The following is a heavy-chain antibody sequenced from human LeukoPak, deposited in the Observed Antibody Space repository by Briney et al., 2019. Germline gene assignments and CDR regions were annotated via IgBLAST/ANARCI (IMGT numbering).Heavy chain of an antibody. V-gene: IGHV3-7*01. CDR2: IKEDGSEK. Sequence: SGGSLRLSCAASGFIFSNYWMTWGRQAPGKGLEWVAHIKEDGSEKLYVDSVKGRFTITRDNAKNFLYLQMNSLRAEDTAVYYCAKVTYYYDSSGDIDYWGQGTLVTVSS. CDR1: GFIFSNYW. J-gene: IGHJ4*02. D-gene: IGHD3-22*01. CDR3: AKVTYYYDSSGDIDY.